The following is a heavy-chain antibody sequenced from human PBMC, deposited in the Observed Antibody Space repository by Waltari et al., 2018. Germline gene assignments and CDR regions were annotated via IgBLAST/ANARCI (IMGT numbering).Heavy chain of an antibody. D-gene: IGHD3-9*01. V-gene: IGHV3-11*01. CDR2: ISSSGSTI. CDR1: GFTFSDYY. CDR3: ARDETNYDILTGYLYHYYFDY. Sequence: QVQLVESGGGLVKPGGSLRLSCAASGFTFSDYYMSWIRQAPGKGLEWVSYISSSGSTIYYADSVKGRFTISRDNAKNSLYLQMNSLRAEDTAVYYCARDETNYDILTGYLYHYYFDYWDQGTLVTVSS. J-gene: IGHJ4*02.